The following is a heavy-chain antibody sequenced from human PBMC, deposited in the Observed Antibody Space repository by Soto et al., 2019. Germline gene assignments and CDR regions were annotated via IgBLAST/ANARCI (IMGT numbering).Heavy chain of an antibody. CDR3: ARDPSSYYYDSSGYYLDY. Sequence: VGSLRLSGAASGFTFSSYAMHWVRQAPGKGLEWVAVISYDGSNKYYADSVKGRFTISRDNSKNTLYLQMNSLRAEDTAVYYCARDPSSYYYDSSGYYLDYWGQGTLVTVSS. CDR2: ISYDGSNK. D-gene: IGHD3-22*01. J-gene: IGHJ4*02. V-gene: IGHV3-30-3*01. CDR1: GFTFSSYA.